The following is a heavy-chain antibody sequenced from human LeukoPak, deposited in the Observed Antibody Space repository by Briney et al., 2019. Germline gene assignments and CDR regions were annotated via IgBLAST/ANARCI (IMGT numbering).Heavy chain of an antibody. V-gene: IGHV3-48*03. CDR3: ARGINSSSAFDI. D-gene: IGHD5-18*01. CDR1: GFTFSSYE. J-gene: IGHJ3*02. Sequence: PGGSLRLSCAASGFTFSSYEMNWVRQAPGKGLEWVSYISSSGSTIYYADSVKGRFTISRDNAKNSLYLQMNSLRAEDTAVYYCARGINSSSAFDIWGQGTMVTVSS. CDR2: ISSSGSTI.